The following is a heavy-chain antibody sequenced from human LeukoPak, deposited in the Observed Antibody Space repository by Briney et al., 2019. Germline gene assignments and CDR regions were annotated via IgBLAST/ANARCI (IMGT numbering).Heavy chain of an antibody. CDR1: GGSFSGYY. J-gene: IGHJ4*02. Sequence: ASETLSLTCAVYGGSFSGYYWSWIRQSPGKGLEWIGEINHSGSTNYHPSLKSRLTMSVDTSKNQFSVKLSSVTAADTAVYYCARQTSSGRFDYWGQGILVTVSS. D-gene: IGHD6-19*01. CDR2: INHSGST. V-gene: IGHV4-34*01. CDR3: ARQTSSGRFDY.